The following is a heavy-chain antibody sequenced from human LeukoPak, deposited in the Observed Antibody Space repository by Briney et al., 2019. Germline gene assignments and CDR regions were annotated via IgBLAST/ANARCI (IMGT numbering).Heavy chain of an antibody. V-gene: IGHV4-4*02. D-gene: IGHD5-24*01. Sequence: SETLSLTCAVSGGSISSSNWWSWVRQPPGKGLEWIGEIYHSGSTNYNPSLKSRVTISVDKSKNQFSLKLSSVTAADTAVYYCARSADGYNYYYYYYMDVWGKGTTVTVSS. CDR1: GGSISSSNW. CDR2: IYHSGST. CDR3: ARSADGYNYYYYYYMDV. J-gene: IGHJ6*03.